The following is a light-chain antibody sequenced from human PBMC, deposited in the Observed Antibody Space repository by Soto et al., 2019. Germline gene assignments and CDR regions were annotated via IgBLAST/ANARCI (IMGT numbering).Light chain of an antibody. CDR1: QSVSIN. Sequence: EIVMTQSPATLSVSPGERATLFCRASQSVSINLAWYQQKPGQAPRLLIYGASTRATGIPARFSGSGSGTEFTLTISSLQSEDFAVYYCQQYYNWPYTFGQGTKLEIK. J-gene: IGKJ2*01. CDR2: GAS. V-gene: IGKV3-15*01. CDR3: QQYYNWPYT.